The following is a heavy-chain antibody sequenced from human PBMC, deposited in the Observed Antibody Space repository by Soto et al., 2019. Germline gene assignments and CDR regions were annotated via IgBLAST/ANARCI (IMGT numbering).Heavy chain of an antibody. CDR1: GFTVSSNY. J-gene: IGHJ5*02. V-gene: IGHV3-53*01. D-gene: IGHD3-3*01. CDR3: AGGRGGIRILTLDA. Sequence: EVQLVESGGGLIQPGGSLRLSCVASGFTVSSNYMTWVRQAPGKGLEWVSVIYSGGDTSYADSVKGRCTISGDNSKNTVYLKMNAQGAEDTGVYYCAGGRGGIRILTLDAGGLGPLVTVAS. CDR2: IYSGGDT.